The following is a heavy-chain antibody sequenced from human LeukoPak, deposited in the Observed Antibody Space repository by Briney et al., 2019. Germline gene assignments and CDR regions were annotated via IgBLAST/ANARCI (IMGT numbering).Heavy chain of an antibody. V-gene: IGHV4-39*01. J-gene: IGHJ5*02. CDR3: ARKRRMVRGVIGPFWFDP. D-gene: IGHD3-10*01. Sequence: SETLSLTCTVSGGSISSSSYYWGWIRQPPGKGLEWIGSIYYSGSTYYNPSLKSRVTISVDTSKNQFSLKLSSVTAADTAVYYCARKRRMVRGVIGPFWFDPWGQGTLVTVSS. CDR1: GGSISSSSYY. CDR2: IYYSGST.